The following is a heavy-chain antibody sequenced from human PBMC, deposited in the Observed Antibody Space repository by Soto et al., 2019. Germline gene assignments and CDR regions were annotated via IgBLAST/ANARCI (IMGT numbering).Heavy chain of an antibody. CDR1: GYTFTSYG. D-gene: IGHD3-10*01. V-gene: IGHV1-46*01. Sequence: SVEVSCKASGYTFTSYGMHWVREAPGQGLEWMGIINPSGGSTSYAQKFQGRVTMTRDTSTSTVYMELSSLRSEDTAVYYCARSMEGELLYPFGDYWGHGTLVTVSS. J-gene: IGHJ4*01. CDR2: INPSGGST. CDR3: ARSMEGELLYPFGDY.